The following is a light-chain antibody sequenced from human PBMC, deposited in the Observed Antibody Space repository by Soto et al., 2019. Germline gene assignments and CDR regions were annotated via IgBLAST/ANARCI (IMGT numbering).Light chain of an antibody. V-gene: IGLV1-44*01. Sequence: QSVLTQPPSASGNPGQRVTISCSGSNSNIGRNTVNWYQQFPGAAPNLLIHSDNQRPSGVPDRFSGSRSGTSASLAISGLQSEDEADYYCAAWDESPNVPVFGGGTKLTVL. J-gene: IGLJ3*02. CDR3: AAWDESPNVPV. CDR2: SDN. CDR1: NSNIGRNT.